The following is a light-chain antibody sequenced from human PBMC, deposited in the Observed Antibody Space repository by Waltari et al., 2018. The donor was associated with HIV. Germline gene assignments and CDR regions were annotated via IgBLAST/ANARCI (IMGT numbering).Light chain of an antibody. CDR2: MTS. Sequence: IQMTQSPSNLSASVGDTVILTCRASQDIGKWLAWYHQKPGRAPKLLISMTSVLESGVPSRFRGSGSGTTFTLTITGLQPDDIGTYFCQQYSTHYAFGQGTRVE. V-gene: IGKV1-5*03. CDR1: QDIGKW. CDR3: QQYSTHYA. J-gene: IGKJ2*01.